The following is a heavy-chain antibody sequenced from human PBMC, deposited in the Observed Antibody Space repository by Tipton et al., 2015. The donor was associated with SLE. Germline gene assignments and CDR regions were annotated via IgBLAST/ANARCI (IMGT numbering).Heavy chain of an antibody. V-gene: IGHV3-30*03. CDR3: ARDLGLRFLEWFVDY. CDR2: ISYDGSNK. Sequence: SLRLSCAASGFTFSSYSMNWVRQAPGKGLEWVAVISYDGSNKYYADSVKGRFTISRDNSKNTLYLQMNSLRAEDTAVYYCARDLGLRFLEWFVDYWGQGTLVTVSS. CDR1: GFTFSSYS. J-gene: IGHJ4*02. D-gene: IGHD3-3*01.